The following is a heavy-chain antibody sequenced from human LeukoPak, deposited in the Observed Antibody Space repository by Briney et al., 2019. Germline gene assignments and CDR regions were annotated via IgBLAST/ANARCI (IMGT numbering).Heavy chain of an antibody. Sequence: SQTLSLTCTVSGGSISSGDYYWSWIRQPPGKGLEWIGYIYYSGSTNYNPSLKSRVTISVDTSKNQFSLKLSSVTAADTAVYYCARGLISDYDFWSGYLGLGGFDPWGQGTLVTVSS. CDR1: GGSISSGDYY. V-gene: IGHV4-30-4*01. CDR2: IYYSGST. J-gene: IGHJ5*02. D-gene: IGHD3-3*01. CDR3: ARGLISDYDFWSGYLGLGGFDP.